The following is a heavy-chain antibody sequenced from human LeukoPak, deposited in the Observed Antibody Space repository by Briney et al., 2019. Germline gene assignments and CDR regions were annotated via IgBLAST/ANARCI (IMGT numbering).Heavy chain of an antibody. CDR2: IYYSGIT. D-gene: IGHD1-26*01. CDR1: GGSISRYY. CDR3: ARDYQMSGTYSYYFDS. J-gene: IGHJ4*02. Sequence: PSETLSLTCTVSGGSISRYYWRWIRQPPGKGLEWIGYIYYSGITNYNPSLKSRVTISVDTSKNQFSLKLSSVTAADTAMYYCARDYQMSGTYSYYFDSSGQGTLVTVSS. V-gene: IGHV4-59*01.